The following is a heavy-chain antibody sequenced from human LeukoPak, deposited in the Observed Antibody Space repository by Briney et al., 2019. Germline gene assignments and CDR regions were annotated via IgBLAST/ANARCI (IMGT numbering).Heavy chain of an antibody. V-gene: IGHV3-9*01. D-gene: IGHD1-26*01. CDR2: ISWNSGNI. J-gene: IGHJ3*02. Sequence: GGSLRLSCAASGFTFDDYGMRWVRHAPGKGLEWVSGISWNSGNIGYADSMKGRFTISRDNARNSLYLQMNSLRAEDTALYYCAKESGSYFSRAFDIWGQGTMVTVSS. CDR1: GFTFDDYG. CDR3: AKESGSYFSRAFDI.